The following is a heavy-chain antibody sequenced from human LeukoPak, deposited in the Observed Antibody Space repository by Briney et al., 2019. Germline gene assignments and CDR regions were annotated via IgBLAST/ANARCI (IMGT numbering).Heavy chain of an antibody. J-gene: IGHJ4*02. V-gene: IGHV3-23*01. CDR1: GLTFSSYA. CDR3: ARDPGSLDSNSIPDY. D-gene: IGHD4-11*01. Sequence: GGSLRLSCAASGLTFSSYAMSWVRQAPGKGLEWVSAISGSGGSTYYADSVKGRFTISRDNAKNSLYLQMNSLRAEDTAVYYCARDPGSLDSNSIPDYWGQGTLVTVSS. CDR2: ISGSGGST.